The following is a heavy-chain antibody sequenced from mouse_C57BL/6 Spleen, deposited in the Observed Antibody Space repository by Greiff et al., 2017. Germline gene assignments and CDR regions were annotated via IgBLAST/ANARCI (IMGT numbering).Heavy chain of an antibody. D-gene: IGHD2-4*01. J-gene: IGHJ3*01. CDR2: ILPGSGST. CDR1: GYTFTGYW. Sequence: QVQLQQSGAELMKPGASVKLSCKATGYTFTGYWIEWVKQRPGHGLEWIGEILPGSGSTNYNEKFKGKATFTADTSSNTAYMQLSSLTTEDAAVYYCARSLYYDYDGGFACWGQGALVTVAA. V-gene: IGHV1-9*01. CDR3: ARSLYYDYDGGFAC.